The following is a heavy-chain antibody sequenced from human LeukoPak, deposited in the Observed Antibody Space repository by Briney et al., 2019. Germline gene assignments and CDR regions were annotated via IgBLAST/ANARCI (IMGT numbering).Heavy chain of an antibody. CDR2: ISSSSSTI. CDR1: GFTFSSYS. V-gene: IGHV3-48*01. Sequence: GGSLRLSCAASGFTFSSYSMNWVRQAPGKGLEWVSYISSSSSTIYYADSVKGRFTISRDNAKNSLYLQMNSLRAEDTAVYYCARVSPGLALDNWGQGILVTVSS. CDR3: ARVSPGLALDN. J-gene: IGHJ4*02.